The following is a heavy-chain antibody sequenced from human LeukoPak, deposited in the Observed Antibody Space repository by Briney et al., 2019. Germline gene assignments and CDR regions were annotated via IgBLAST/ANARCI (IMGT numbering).Heavy chain of an antibody. J-gene: IGHJ5*02. D-gene: IGHD3-3*01. Sequence: PSETLSLTCAVYGGSFSGYYWSWIRQPPGKGLEWIGEINHSGSTNYNPSLKSRVTISVDTSKNQFSLKLSSVTAADTAVYYCARGTTIFGVVIIHWFDPWGQGTLVTVSS. CDR1: GGSFSGYY. CDR2: INHSGST. V-gene: IGHV4-34*01. CDR3: ARGTTIFGVVIIHWFDP.